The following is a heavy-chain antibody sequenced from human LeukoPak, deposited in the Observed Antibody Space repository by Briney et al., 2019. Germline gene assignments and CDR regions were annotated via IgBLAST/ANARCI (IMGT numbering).Heavy chain of an antibody. J-gene: IGHJ4*02. CDR1: GFTFSDYY. D-gene: IGHD4-23*01. Sequence: KPGGSLRLSCAASGFTFSDYYMSWIRQAPGEGLEWVSYISCSSYTNYADSVKGRFTISRDNAKNSLYLQMNSLRAEDTAVYYCARHTVVTPYYFAYWGQGTLVTVSS. CDR3: ARHTVVTPYYFAY. CDR2: ISCSSYT. V-gene: IGHV3-11*03.